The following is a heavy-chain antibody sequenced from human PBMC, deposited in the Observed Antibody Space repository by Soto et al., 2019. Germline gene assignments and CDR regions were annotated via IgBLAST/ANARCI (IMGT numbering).Heavy chain of an antibody. V-gene: IGHV4-59*01. J-gene: IGHJ1*01. Sequence: QVQLQESGPGLVKPSETLSLTCTVSGGSINSYYWSWIRQPPGKGLEWIGYFYYSGSTSYKPSLRRRVSISLDTSKNQLSLKLSSGPAADTAVYYCARYHMYAYGDQIWGQGTLVTVSS. D-gene: IGHD4-17*01. CDR2: FYYSGST. CDR3: ARYHMYAYGDQI. CDR1: GGSINSYY.